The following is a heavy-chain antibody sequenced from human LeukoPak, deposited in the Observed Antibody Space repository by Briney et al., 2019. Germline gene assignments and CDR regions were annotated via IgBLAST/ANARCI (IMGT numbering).Heavy chain of an antibody. CDR3: ARASEGRGYYFDY. CDR1: GFTFSSYW. Sequence: GGSLRLSSAASGFTFSSYWMSWVRQAPGKGLEWVANIKQDGSEKYYVDSVKGRFTISRDNAKNSLYLQMNSLRAEDTAVYYCARASEGRGYYFDYWGQGTLVTVSS. D-gene: IGHD1-14*01. CDR2: IKQDGSEK. V-gene: IGHV3-7*01. J-gene: IGHJ4*02.